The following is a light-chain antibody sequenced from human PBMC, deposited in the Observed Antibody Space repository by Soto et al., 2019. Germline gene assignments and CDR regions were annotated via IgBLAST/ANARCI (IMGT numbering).Light chain of an antibody. V-gene: IGKV3-20*01. J-gene: IGKJ2*01. CDR1: QSISRTF. CDR3: QQYGESLYT. CDR2: GTS. Sequence: EIVLTQSPGTLSLSPGGRATLSCRATQSISRTFLAWYQQKPGQAPKLLIYGTSNGATGVPDRFSGSGSGTDFILNISRLEPEDFAVYYCQQYGESLYTFGQGTKLEIK.